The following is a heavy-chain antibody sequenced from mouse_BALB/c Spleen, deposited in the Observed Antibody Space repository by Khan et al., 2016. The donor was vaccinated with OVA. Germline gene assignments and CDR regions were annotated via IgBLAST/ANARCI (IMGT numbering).Heavy chain of an antibody. CDR2: ISSGGSYT. CDR1: GFTFINYA. V-gene: IGHV5-9-3*01. D-gene: IGHD1-1*01. J-gene: IGHJ2*01. Sequence: EVELVESGGGLVRPGGSLKLSCAASGFTFINYAMSWVRQTPEKRLEWVATISSGGSYTYYPDSVKGRFTISRDNAENTLYLQMSSLRSEDTAMYYCARTPAYYGSNYFDYWGQGTTLTVSS. CDR3: ARTPAYYGSNYFDY.